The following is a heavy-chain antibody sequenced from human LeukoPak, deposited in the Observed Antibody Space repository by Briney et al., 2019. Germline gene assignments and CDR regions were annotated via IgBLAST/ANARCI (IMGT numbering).Heavy chain of an antibody. CDR3: ARGYNDGYCSGGSCYHKGPDWFDP. D-gene: IGHD2-15*01. CDR2: INHSGST. Sequence: PSETLSLTCAVYGGSFSGYYWSWIRQPPGKGLEWIGEINHSGSTNYNPSLKSRVTISVDTSKNQFSLKLSSVTAADTAVYYCARGYNDGYCSGGSCYHKGPDWFDPWGQGTLVTVSS. J-gene: IGHJ5*02. CDR1: GGSFSGYY. V-gene: IGHV4-34*01.